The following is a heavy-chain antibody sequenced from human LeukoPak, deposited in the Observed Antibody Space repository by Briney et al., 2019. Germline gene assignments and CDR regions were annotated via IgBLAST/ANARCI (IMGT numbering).Heavy chain of an antibody. V-gene: IGHV3-33*01. CDR2: IWYDGSNK. J-gene: IGHJ4*02. D-gene: IGHD3-22*01. Sequence: GGSLRLSCAASGLTFSSYGMHWVRQAPGKGLEWVAVIWYDGSNKYYADSVKGRFTISRDNSKNTLYLQMNSLRAEDTAVYYCARGYYDSSGYYHLFGLVDYWGQGTLVTVSS. CDR3: ARGYYDSSGYYHLFGLVDY. CDR1: GLTFSSYG.